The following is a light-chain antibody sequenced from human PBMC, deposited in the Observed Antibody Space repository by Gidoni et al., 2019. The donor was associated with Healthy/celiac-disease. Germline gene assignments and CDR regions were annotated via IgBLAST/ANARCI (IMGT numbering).Light chain of an antibody. CDR2: WAS. V-gene: IGKV4-1*01. Sequence: IFMTQSPASLAVSLGARAPINCKSSQSVLYSSNKKNYLAWSQQKPGQPPKLLIYWASTREAGVPDRFSDSGSGTDFTLTISSLQAEDVAVYYCQQYYSTPYTFGQGTKLEIK. J-gene: IGKJ2*01. CDR3: QQYYSTPYT. CDR1: QSVLYSSNKKNY.